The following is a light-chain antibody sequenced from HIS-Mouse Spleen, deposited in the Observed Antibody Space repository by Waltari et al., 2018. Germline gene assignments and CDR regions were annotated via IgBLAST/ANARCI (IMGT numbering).Light chain of an antibody. CDR3: QQYNSYSRT. CDR1: QSISSW. V-gene: IGKV1-5*03. Sequence: DIQMTQSPSTLSASVGDRVTITCRASQSISSWLARYQRKPGKAPKLLIYKASSLESGVPARFSGSGSGTEFTLTISSLQPDDFATYYCQQYNSYSRTFGQGTKVEIK. CDR2: KAS. J-gene: IGKJ1*01.